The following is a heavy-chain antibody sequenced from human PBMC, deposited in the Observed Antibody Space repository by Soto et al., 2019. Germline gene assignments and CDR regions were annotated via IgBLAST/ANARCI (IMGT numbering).Heavy chain of an antibody. CDR3: ASQWQLSGYYYGMDV. V-gene: IGHV1-8*01. D-gene: IGHD1-26*01. Sequence: ASVKVSWKASGYTFTGDDSNWVRQATGQGLEWMGWMSPNSGNTGYAQKFQGRVTLTRDTSISTAYMELSSLRSEDTAVYYCASQWQLSGYYYGMDVWGQGPTVTVSS. J-gene: IGHJ6*02. CDR2: MSPNSGNT. CDR1: GYTFTGDD.